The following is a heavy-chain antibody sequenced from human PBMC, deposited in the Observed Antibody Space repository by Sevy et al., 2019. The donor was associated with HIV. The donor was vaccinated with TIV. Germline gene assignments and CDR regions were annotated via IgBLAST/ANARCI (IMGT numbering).Heavy chain of an antibody. V-gene: IGHV1-18*01. CDR2: ISGYNGNT. CDR1: GYTFSNYG. CDR3: VRDGSFSLIVVDPDY. J-gene: IGHJ4*02. Sequence: ASVKVSCQASGYTFSNYGVTWVRQAPGQGLEWMGWISGYNGNTKYAQKFQDRVIMTTDTATSTANMELRSLRSDDTAVYYCVRDGSFSLIVVDPDYWGQGTLVTVS. D-gene: IGHD3-22*01.